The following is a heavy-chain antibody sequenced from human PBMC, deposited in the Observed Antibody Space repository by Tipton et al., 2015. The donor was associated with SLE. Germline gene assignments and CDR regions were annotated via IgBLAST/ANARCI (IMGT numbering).Heavy chain of an antibody. V-gene: IGHV4-59*01. CDR2: IYYTGST. Sequence: GSLRLSCAVYGGSFSGYYWSWIRQPPGKGLEWIGYIYYTGSTNYNPSLKSRVTISVDTSKNQFSLKLTSVTAADTAVYYCARGGTARTLLSWGQGTLVTVSS. J-gene: IGHJ4*02. CDR1: GGSFSGYY. D-gene: IGHD3-16*01. CDR3: ARGGTARTLLS.